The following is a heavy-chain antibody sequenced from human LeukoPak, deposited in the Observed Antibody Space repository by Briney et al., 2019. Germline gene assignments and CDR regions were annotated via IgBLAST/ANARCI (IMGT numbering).Heavy chain of an antibody. V-gene: IGHV1-69*04. CDR1: GGTFSSYA. CDR2: IIPILGIA. Sequence: SVKVSCKASGGTFSSYAISWVRQAPGQGLEWMGRIIPILGIANYAQKFQGRVTITADKSTSIAYMELSSLRSEDTAVYYCARETRMNYYDSSGYRALIDYWGQGTLVTVSS. J-gene: IGHJ4*02. D-gene: IGHD3-22*01. CDR3: ARETRMNYYDSSGYRALIDY.